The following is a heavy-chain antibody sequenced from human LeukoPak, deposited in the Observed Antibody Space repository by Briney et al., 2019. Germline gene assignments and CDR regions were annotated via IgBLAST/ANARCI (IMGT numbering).Heavy chain of an antibody. CDR2: ISSGSSTI. CDR1: GFTFSGYS. J-gene: IGHJ2*01. Sequence: GGSLRLSCAASGFTFSGYSMNWVRQAPGKGLEWVSYISSGSSTIYYADSVKGRFTISRDNAKNSLHLQMNSLRDEDTAVYYCARDNLTPYWYFDLWGRGTLVTVSS. D-gene: IGHD4-23*01. V-gene: IGHV3-48*02. CDR3: ARDNLTPYWYFDL.